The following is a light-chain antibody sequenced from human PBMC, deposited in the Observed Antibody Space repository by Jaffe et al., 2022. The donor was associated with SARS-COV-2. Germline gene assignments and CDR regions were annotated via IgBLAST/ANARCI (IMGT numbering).Light chain of an antibody. Sequence: ETVLTQSPATLSLSPGERATLSCRASQGVYFYVAWYQQKPGQGPRLLIYDASNRATGIPARFSGSGSGTDFTLTISSLEPEDFAVYYCQARSNWPPYTFGQGTKLEIK. J-gene: IGKJ2*01. CDR3: QARSNWPPYT. CDR2: DAS. CDR1: QGVYFY. V-gene: IGKV3-11*01.